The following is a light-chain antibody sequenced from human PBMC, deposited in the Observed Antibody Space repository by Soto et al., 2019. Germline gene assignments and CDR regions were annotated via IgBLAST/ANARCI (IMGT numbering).Light chain of an antibody. J-gene: IGKJ5*01. Sequence: EIVLTQSPGTLSLSPGESATLSCRASQSVDSYLVWYQQKPGQAPRLLIFGASSRATGIPARFSGSGSGTDFTLTINSLEPEDFAVYYCQQRSSWPITFGQGTRLEI. V-gene: IGKV3-11*01. CDR2: GAS. CDR1: QSVDSY. CDR3: QQRSSWPIT.